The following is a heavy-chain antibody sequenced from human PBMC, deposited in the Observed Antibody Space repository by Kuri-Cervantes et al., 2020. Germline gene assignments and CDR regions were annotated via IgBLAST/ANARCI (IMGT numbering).Heavy chain of an antibody. CDR1: GYTFTGYY. V-gene: IGHV1-2*04. D-gene: IGHD3-3*01. Sequence: ASVKVSCKASGYTFTGYYMHWVRQAPGQGLEWMGWINPNSGGINYAQKFQGWVTMTTDTSTNTAYMDLRSLRSDDTAVYYCARSHHDFWRFDPWGQGALVTVSS. J-gene: IGHJ5*02. CDR2: INPNSGGI. CDR3: ARSHHDFWRFDP.